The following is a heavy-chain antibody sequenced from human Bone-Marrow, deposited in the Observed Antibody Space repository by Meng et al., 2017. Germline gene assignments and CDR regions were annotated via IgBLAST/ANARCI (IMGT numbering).Heavy chain of an antibody. CDR1: GYTLSSDG. V-gene: IGHV1-18*01. J-gene: IGHJ4*02. Sequence: QRVQSGAWGKKPVASVNVSCDASGYTLSSDGFSWVRQAPGQGIEWLGWINTYNGKTDYAQKFQGRITMTTDTFTSTAYMELRSLRSDDTAVYYCATRGNPYLNCWGQGTLVTVSS. CDR2: INTYNGKT. CDR3: ATRGNPYLNC.